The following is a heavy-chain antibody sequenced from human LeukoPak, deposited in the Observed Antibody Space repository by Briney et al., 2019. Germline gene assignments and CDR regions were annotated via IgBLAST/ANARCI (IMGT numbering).Heavy chain of an antibody. V-gene: IGHV1-2*02. CDR2: INGYSGAT. CDR1: GYTFSEYY. Sequence: ASVKVSCKASGYTFSEYYIHWVRQAPGQGLEWMGWINGYSGATKSAQKFQDRVTLTMDSSITTPYMQLTRLTSDDTAVYYCTRGGRSKSSSYYYYYMDVWGTGTTVTVSS. J-gene: IGHJ6*03. D-gene: IGHD3-16*01. CDR3: TRGGRSKSSSYYYYYMDV.